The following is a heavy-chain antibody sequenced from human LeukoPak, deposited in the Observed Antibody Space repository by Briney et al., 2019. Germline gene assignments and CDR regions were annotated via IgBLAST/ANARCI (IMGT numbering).Heavy chain of an antibody. D-gene: IGHD4-17*01. V-gene: IGHV4-4*07. J-gene: IGHJ3*02. Sequence: SETLSLTCTVSGGSISRYYWSWIRQSAGKGLEWIARIYSSGHTNYNPSLKSRVTISLDMSKNQFSLTTRSVTAADTAMYFCARDDFGDVDAFDIWGQGMMVTVSS. CDR3: ARDDFGDVDAFDI. CDR2: IYSSGHT. CDR1: GGSISRYY.